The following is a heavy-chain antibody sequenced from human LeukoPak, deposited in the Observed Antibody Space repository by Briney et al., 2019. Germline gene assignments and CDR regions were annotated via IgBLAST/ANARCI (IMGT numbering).Heavy chain of an antibody. V-gene: IGHV4-34*01. CDR1: GGSFSGYY. J-gene: IGHJ3*02. CDR3: ARGPVEMATIGDI. CDR2: INHSGST. D-gene: IGHD5-24*01. Sequence: SETLSLTCAVYGGSFSGYYWSWIRQPPGKGLEWIGEINHSGSTNYNPSLKSRVTISVDTSKNQFSLKLSSVTAADTAVYYCARGPVEMATIGDIWGQGTMVTVSS.